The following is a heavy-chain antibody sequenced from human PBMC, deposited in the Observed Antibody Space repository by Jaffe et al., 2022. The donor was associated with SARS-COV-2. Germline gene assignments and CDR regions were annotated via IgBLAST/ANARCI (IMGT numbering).Heavy chain of an antibody. CDR2: IYYSGAT. CDR1: GGSISGGTYY. D-gene: IGHD3-10*01. V-gene: IGHV4-39*01. Sequence: QLQLQESGPGLVKPSETLSLTCTVSGGSISGGTYYWGWIRQPPGKGLEWIGSIYYSGATSYNPSLKSRVSISIDTSNNQFSLKLSSVTAADAAVYYCARQGRLLRGAPYTWFDPWGQGTLVTVSS. J-gene: IGHJ5*02. CDR3: ARQGRLLRGAPYTWFDP.